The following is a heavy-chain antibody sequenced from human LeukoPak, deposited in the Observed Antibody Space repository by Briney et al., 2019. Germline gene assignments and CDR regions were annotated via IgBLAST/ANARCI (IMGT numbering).Heavy chain of an antibody. CDR2: INPSGGST. J-gene: IGHJ4*02. V-gene: IGHV1-46*01. Sequence: ASVKVSCKASGYTFTSYYMHWVRQAPGQGLEWMGIINPSGGSTSCAQKFQGRVTMTRDMSTSTVYMELSSLRSEDTAVYYCARDCSGGCCYLDYWGQGTLVTVSS. CDR1: GYTFTSYY. D-gene: IGHD2-15*01. CDR3: ARDCSGGCCYLDY.